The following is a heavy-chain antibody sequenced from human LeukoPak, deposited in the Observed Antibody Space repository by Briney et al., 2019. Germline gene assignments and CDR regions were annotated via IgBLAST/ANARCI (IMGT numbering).Heavy chain of an antibody. J-gene: IGHJ2*01. V-gene: IGHV1-69*13. D-gene: IGHD5-24*01. CDR3: AREWPLEMATRAFDL. CDR1: GGTFSSYA. CDR2: IIPIFGTA. Sequence: SVKVSCKASGGTFSSYAISWVRQAPGQGLEWMGGIIPIFGTANYAQKFQGGVTITADESTSTAYMELSSLRSEDTAVYYCAREWPLEMATRAFDLWGRGTLVTVSS.